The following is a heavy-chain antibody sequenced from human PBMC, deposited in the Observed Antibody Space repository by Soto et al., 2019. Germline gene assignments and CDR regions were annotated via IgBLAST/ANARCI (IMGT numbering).Heavy chain of an antibody. CDR2: INPNSGDT. CDR3: AKGGAIVAAGTRVYLYNAMDV. D-gene: IGHD5-12*01. Sequence: QVQLVQSGTEVKRPGDSVKVSCKASGYTFTGYYVHWVRQAPGQGLEWMGWINPNSGDTYLAQRFQGRVTMNRDTYIVTAYVELRGLTSDDTAEYYCAKGGAIVAAGTRVYLYNAMDVWGQGTTVTGSS. J-gene: IGHJ6*02. CDR1: GYTFTGYY. V-gene: IGHV1-2*02.